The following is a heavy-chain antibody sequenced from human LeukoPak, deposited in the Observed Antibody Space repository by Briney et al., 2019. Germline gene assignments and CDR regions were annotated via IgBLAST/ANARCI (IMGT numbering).Heavy chain of an antibody. V-gene: IGHV4-61*02. CDR3: ARAPRWYYFDY. D-gene: IGHD2-15*01. Sequence: SETLSLTCTVSGGSISSGSYYWSWIRQPAVKGLEWIGRIYTSGSTNYNPSLKSRVTISVDTSKNQFSLKLSSVTAADTAVYYCARAPRWYYFDYWGQGTLVTVSS. CDR1: GGSISSGSYY. J-gene: IGHJ4*02. CDR2: IYTSGST.